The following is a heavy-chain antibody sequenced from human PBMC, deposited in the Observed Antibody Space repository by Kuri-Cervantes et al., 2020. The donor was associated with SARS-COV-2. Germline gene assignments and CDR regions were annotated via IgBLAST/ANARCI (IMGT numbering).Heavy chain of an antibody. CDR3: ARDRSRLMDV. V-gene: IGHV3-30-3*01. D-gene: IGHD6-25*01. J-gene: IGHJ6*04. CDR2: ISYDGSNK. Sequence: GGFLRLPGAASGFTFSSYAMHWVRQAPGKGLEGVAVISYDGSNKYYADCVKGRFTISRDNSKNTLYLKMNSLRAEDTAVYYCARDRSRLMDVWGKGTTVTVSS. CDR1: GFTFSSYA.